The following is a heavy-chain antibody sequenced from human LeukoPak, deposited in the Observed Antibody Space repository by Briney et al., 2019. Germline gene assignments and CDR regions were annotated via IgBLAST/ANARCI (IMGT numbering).Heavy chain of an antibody. CDR2: ISGSGGST. V-gene: IGHV3-23*01. Sequence: GGSLRLSCAASGFTFSSYAMSWVRQAPGKGLEWVSAISGSGGSTYYADSVKGRFAMSRDNSKNTLYLQMNSLRAEDTAVYYCAKEVIVGVSFDYWGQGTLVTVSS. CDR3: AKEVIVGVSFDY. J-gene: IGHJ4*02. D-gene: IGHD1-26*01. CDR1: GFTFSSYA.